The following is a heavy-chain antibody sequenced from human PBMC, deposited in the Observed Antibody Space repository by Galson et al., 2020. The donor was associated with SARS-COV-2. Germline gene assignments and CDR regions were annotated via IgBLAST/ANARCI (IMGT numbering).Heavy chain of an antibody. CDR3: ARQGVNMIVLVTVPGWYFDL. D-gene: IGHD3-22*01. CDR2: VYPSGTT. V-gene: IGHV4-38-2*02. CDR1: GYSVSTTNY. J-gene: IGHJ2*01. Sequence: SDTLSLTCTVSGYSVSTTNYWGWVRQPPGRGLEWTGSVYPSGTTYYTPSLKSRVTISVDTSKNQFSLRLDSVTAADTALYYCARQGVNMIVLVTVPGWYFDLWGRGTLVTVSS.